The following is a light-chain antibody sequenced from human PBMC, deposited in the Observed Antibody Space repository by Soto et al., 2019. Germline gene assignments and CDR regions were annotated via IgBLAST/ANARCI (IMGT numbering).Light chain of an antibody. CDR3: SLFTSSITYV. J-gene: IGLJ1*01. Sequence: QSVLTQPASVSGSPGQSITISCTGTSSDVGGHNAVSWYRQDPGKAPKLVIYDVTSRPSGVSNRFSGSKSGNTASLTISGLQTEDEADYYCSLFTSSITYVFGTGTQLTVL. V-gene: IGLV2-14*01. CDR1: SSDVGGHNA. CDR2: DVT.